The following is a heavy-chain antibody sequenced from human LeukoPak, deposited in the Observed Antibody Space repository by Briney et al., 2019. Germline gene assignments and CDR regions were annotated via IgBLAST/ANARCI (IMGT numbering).Heavy chain of an antibody. CDR1: GGSMSPYY. J-gene: IGHJ4*02. CDR3: ARQQLGYCSSPSCHTGD. Sequence: SETLSLTCTVSGGSMSPYYWGWIRQPPGKGLEWIGNIYYSGSTYYNPSLKSRVTISVDTSKNQFSLKLSSVTAADTAVYYCARQQLGYCSSPSCHTGDWGQGTLVTVSS. CDR2: IYYSGST. D-gene: IGHD2-2*02. V-gene: IGHV4-39*01.